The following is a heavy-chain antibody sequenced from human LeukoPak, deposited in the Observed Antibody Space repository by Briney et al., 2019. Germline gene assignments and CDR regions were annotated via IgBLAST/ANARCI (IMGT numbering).Heavy chain of an antibody. J-gene: IGHJ3*02. CDR2: INPNSGGT. CDR3: ASGSPRDQPYCSSTSCQKGADAFDI. D-gene: IGHD2-2*01. Sequence: GASVNVSCKASGYTFTGYYMHWVRQAPGQGLEWMGWINPNSGGTNYAQKFQGRVTMTRDTSISTAYMELSRLRSDDTAVYYCASGSPRDQPYCSSTSCQKGADAFDIWGQGTMVTVSS. V-gene: IGHV1-2*02. CDR1: GYTFTGYY.